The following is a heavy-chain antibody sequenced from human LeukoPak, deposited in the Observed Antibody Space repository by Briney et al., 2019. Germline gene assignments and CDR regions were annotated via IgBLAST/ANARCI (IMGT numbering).Heavy chain of an antibody. V-gene: IGHV4-34*01. Sequence: GSLRLSCAASGFTLSSYAMSWVRQPPGKGLEWIGEINHSGSTNYNPSLKSRVTISVDTSKNQFSLKLSSVTAADTAVYYCARGGGMAAAGYWGQGTLVTVSS. CDR2: INHSGST. J-gene: IGHJ4*02. D-gene: IGHD6-13*01. CDR3: ARGGGMAAAGY. CDR1: GFTLSSYA.